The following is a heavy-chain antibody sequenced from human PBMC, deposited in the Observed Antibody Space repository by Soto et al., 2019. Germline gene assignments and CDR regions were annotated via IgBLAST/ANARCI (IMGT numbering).Heavy chain of an antibody. CDR2: ISGRGGST. CDR3: AKENCSSTSCYTYEYYYYGMDV. J-gene: IGHJ6*02. D-gene: IGHD2-2*02. V-gene: IGHV3-23*01. CDR1: GFTFSSYA. Sequence: EVQLLESGGGLVQPGGSLRLSCAASGFTFSSYAMSWVRQAPGKGLEWVSAISGRGGSTYYADSVKGRFTISRDNSKNTLYLQMNSLRAEDTAVYYCAKENCSSTSCYTYEYYYYGMDVWGQGTTVTVSS.